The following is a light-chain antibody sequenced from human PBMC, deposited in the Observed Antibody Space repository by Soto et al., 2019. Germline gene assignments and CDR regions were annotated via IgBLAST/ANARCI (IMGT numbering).Light chain of an antibody. CDR1: QSVSSSY. CDR3: HQYGSSPLT. J-gene: IGKJ4*01. V-gene: IGKV3-20*01. Sequence: EIVLTQSPGTLSLPPGERATLSCRASQSVSSSYLAWYQQKPGQAPSLLIYGASSRATGIPDRFSGSGSGTHFTLTISRLEPEDFAVYYCHQYGSSPLTFGGGTKVEIK. CDR2: GAS.